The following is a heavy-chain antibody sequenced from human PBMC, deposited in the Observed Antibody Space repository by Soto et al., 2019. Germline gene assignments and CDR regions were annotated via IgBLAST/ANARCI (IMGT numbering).Heavy chain of an antibody. J-gene: IGHJ4*02. Sequence: QVQLQESGPGLVKPSETLSLTCTVSGGSISNHYWSWIRQPPGKGLEWIGYIYYNGNTNYNPPLKSRVPMSVDTSKHQISLKLSSVNAADTAVYYCTRANWYSEYWGQGTLVTVSS. CDR2: IYYNGNT. CDR1: GGSISNHY. D-gene: IGHD7-27*01. V-gene: IGHV4-59*11. CDR3: TRANWYSEY.